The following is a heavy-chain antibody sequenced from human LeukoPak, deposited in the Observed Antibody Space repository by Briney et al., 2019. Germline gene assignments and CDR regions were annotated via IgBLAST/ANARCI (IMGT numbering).Heavy chain of an antibody. CDR3: ARLYDSSGYLFDY. CDR1: GFTVSSNY. V-gene: IGHV3-53*01. CDR2: IYSGGST. J-gene: IGHJ4*02. Sequence: GGSLRLSCAASGFTVSSNYMSWVRQAPGKGLEWVSVIYSGGSTYYADSVKGRFTISRDNSKNTLYLQMNSLRAEDTAVSYCARLYDSSGYLFDYWGQGTLVTVSS. D-gene: IGHD3-22*01.